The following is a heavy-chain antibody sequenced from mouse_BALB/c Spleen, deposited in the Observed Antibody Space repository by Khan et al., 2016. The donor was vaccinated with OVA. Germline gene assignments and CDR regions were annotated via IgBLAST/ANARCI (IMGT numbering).Heavy chain of an antibody. CDR2: ISSDGGSA. J-gene: IGHJ3*01. V-gene: IGHV5-12*02. Sequence: EVELVESGGVLVQPGGSLKLSCATAGFTFSDYYMCWVSQTPKKRLEWVAYISSDGGSADYPDTVKGRVTITRDNSSNTLYLEMSRLKSEDTAIFYGASRGAVCAWFTYWGQGTLVTVSA. CDR3: ASRGAVCAWFTY. CDR1: GFTFSDYY. D-gene: IGHD3-3*01.